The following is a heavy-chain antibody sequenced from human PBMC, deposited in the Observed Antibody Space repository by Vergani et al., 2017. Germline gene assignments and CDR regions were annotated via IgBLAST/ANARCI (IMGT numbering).Heavy chain of an antibody. V-gene: IGHV3-7*01. Sequence: EVQLVESGGGLVQPGGSLRLSCAASGFNFKNNWMSWVRQAPGKGLEWVARIKQDGSEKFYVDSVMGRFTISRDNAKNSLYLQMNSLRAEDTAVYYCAREPSIAARHFDYWGQGTLVTVSS. CDR3: AREPSIAARHFDY. CDR1: GFNFKNNW. CDR2: IKQDGSEK. J-gene: IGHJ4*02. D-gene: IGHD6-6*01.